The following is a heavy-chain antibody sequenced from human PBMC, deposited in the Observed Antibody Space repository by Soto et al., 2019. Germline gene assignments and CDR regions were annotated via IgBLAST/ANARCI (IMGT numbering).Heavy chain of an antibody. V-gene: IGHV4-61*08. CDR1: GGSISSGGYY. J-gene: IGHJ6*03. Sequence: SETLSLTCTVSGGSISSGGYYWSWIRQHPGKGLEWIGYIYYSGSTNYNPSLKSRVTISVDTSKNQFSLKLSSVTAADTAVYYCARVVNDFWSGYSSYYYYYYMDVWGKGTTVTVSS. CDR3: ARVVNDFWSGYSSYYYYYYMDV. CDR2: IYYSGST. D-gene: IGHD3-3*01.